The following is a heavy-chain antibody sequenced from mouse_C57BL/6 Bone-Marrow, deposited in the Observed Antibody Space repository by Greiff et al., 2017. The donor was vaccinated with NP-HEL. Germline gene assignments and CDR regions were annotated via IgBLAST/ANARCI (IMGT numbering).Heavy chain of an antibody. J-gene: IGHJ3*01. CDR2: IYPRSGNT. D-gene: IGHD1-1*01. CDR1: GYTFTSYG. CDR3: ARPYYGSSSWFAY. Sequence: QVQLQQSGAELARPGASVKLSCKASGYTFTSYGISWVKQRTGQGLEWIGEIYPRSGNTYYNEKFKGKATLTADKSSSTAYMELRSLTSEDSAVYFCARPYYGSSSWFAYWGQGTLVTVSA. V-gene: IGHV1-81*01.